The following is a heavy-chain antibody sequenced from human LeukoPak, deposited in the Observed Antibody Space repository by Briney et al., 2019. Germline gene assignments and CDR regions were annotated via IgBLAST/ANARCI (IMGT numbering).Heavy chain of an antibody. CDR3: ASGYSYGYGITY. J-gene: IGHJ4*02. Sequence: SETLSLTCAVSGGSISSGGYSWSWIRQPPGKGLAWIGEINHSGSTNYNPSLKSRVTISVDTSKNQFSLKLSSVTAADTAVYYCASGYSYGYGITYWGQGTLVTVSS. D-gene: IGHD5-18*01. CDR2: INHSGST. CDR1: GGSISSGGYS. V-gene: IGHV4-34*01.